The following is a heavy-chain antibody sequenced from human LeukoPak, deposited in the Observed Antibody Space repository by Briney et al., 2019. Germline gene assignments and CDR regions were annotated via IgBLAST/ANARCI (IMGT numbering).Heavy chain of an antibody. Sequence: GGSLRLSCAASGFIFSDYHMSWVRQAPVKGLECVSYISRTGSIQYSDSVRGRFTISRDNAKNSLYLQMNSLRAEDTAVYYCARDRYYYDSSGYRGAFDIWGQGTMVTVSS. J-gene: IGHJ3*02. CDR1: GFIFSDYH. CDR2: ISRTGSI. CDR3: ARDRYYYDSSGYRGAFDI. D-gene: IGHD3-22*01. V-gene: IGHV3-11*01.